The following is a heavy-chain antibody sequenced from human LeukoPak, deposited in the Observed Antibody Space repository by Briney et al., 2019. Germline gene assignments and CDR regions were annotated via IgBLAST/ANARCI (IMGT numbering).Heavy chain of an antibody. CDR3: ATYSILNVREFRY. V-gene: IGHV3-21*01. CDR1: GFTFSSYS. CDR2: ISSSSSYI. Sequence: GGSLRLSCAASGFTFSSYSMNWVRQAPGKGLEWVSSISSSSSYIYYADSVKGRFTISRDNAKNSVYLQMNSLGADDTAVYYCATYSILNVREFRYWGQGTLVTVSS. D-gene: IGHD3-10*02. J-gene: IGHJ1*01.